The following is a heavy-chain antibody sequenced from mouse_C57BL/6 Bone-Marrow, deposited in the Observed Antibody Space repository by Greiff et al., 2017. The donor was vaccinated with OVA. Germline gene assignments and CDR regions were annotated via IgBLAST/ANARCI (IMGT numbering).Heavy chain of an antibody. Sequence: DVQLVESGGDLVKPGGSLKLSCAASGFTFSSYGMSWVRQTPDKRLEWVATISSGGSYTYYPDSVKGRFTISRDNAKNTLYLQMSSLKSEDTAMYYCASYGLFAYWGQGTLVTVSA. CDR1: GFTFSSYG. D-gene: IGHD1-1*02. CDR3: ASYGLFAY. J-gene: IGHJ3*01. CDR2: ISSGGSYT. V-gene: IGHV5-6*01.